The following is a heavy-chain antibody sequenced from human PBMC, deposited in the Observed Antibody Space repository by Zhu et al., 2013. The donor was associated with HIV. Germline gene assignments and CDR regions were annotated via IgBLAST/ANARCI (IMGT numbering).Heavy chain of an antibody. Sequence: QVQLVQSGAEVKKPGSSVKVSCKASGGTFSSYAISWVRQAPGQGLEWMGGIIPIFGTANYAQKFQGRVTITADKSTSTAYMELSSLRSEDTAVYYCARVPGYDILTGYHNWFDPWGRREPSVTRLL. J-gene: IGHJ5*02. D-gene: IGHD3-9*01. V-gene: IGHV1-69*06. CDR3: ARVPGYDILTGYHNWFDP. CDR2: IIPIFGTA. CDR1: GGTFSSYA.